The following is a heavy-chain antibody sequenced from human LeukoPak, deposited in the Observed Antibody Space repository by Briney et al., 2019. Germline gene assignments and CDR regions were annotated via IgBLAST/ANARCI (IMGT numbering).Heavy chain of an antibody. D-gene: IGHD5-18*01. J-gene: IGHJ4*02. V-gene: IGHV3-11*04. CDR1: GFTVSSNY. CDR3: AREGGGYTYGSFDY. CDR2: ISSSGSTI. Sequence: GGSLRLSCAASGFTVSSNYMSWVRQAPGKGLEWVSYISSSGSTIYYEDSVKGRFTISRDNAKNSLYLQMNSLRAEDTAVYYCAREGGGYTYGSFDYWGQGTLVTVSS.